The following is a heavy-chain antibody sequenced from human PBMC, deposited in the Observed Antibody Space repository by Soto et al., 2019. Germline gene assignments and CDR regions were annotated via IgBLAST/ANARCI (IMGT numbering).Heavy chain of an antibody. J-gene: IGHJ4*02. D-gene: IGHD6-19*01. CDR1: GFTFSTYT. V-gene: IGHV3-23*01. CDR2: IGGSGAST. Sequence: PGGSLRLSCAASGFTFSTYTMSWVRQAPGKGLEWVSGIGGSGASTYNADSVKGRFTISRDNSKNTLYLQMNRLRADDTAVYYCAKGKGSSGWLLDFWGQGTLVTVSS. CDR3: AKGKGSSGWLLDF.